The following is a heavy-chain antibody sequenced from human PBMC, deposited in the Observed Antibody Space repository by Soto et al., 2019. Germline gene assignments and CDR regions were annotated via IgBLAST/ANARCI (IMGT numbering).Heavy chain of an antibody. V-gene: IGHV3-33*01. Sequence: PWGSLRLSCAASGFTFSSYGMHWVRQAPGKGLEWVAVIWYDGSNKYYADSVKGRFTISRDNSKNTLYLQMNSLRAEDTAVYYCARVGDYYDTALRYYYGMDVWGQGTTVTVSS. CDR1: GFTFSSYG. D-gene: IGHD3-22*01. CDR2: IWYDGSNK. J-gene: IGHJ6*02. CDR3: ARVGDYYDTALRYYYGMDV.